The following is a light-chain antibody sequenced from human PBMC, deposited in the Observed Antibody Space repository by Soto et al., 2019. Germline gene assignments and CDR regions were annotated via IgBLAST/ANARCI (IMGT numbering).Light chain of an antibody. J-gene: IGLJ1*01. V-gene: IGLV2-14*01. CDR1: SSDVGGYNY. Sequence: QSVLTQPASVSGSPGQSITISCTGTSSDVGGYNYVSWYQQHPGKAPKLMIYEVSNRPSGVSNRFSGSKSGNTASLTISGLQAEDEADYYCSSYTSSSIPYVFGTGTMLTVL. CDR2: EVS. CDR3: SSYTSSSIPYV.